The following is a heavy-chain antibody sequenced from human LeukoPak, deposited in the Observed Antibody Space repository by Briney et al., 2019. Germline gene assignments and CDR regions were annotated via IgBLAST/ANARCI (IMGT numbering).Heavy chain of an antibody. Sequence: GRSLRLSCAASGFTFSTFAMHWVRQAPGKGLEWGAVISYDGSNKYYGDSVKGRFSISRDNSKNTLYLQLNSLRAEDTAVFYCAREFGGYSYYYALGTKASPTDYWGQGTLVTVSS. J-gene: IGHJ4*02. CDR1: GFTFSTFA. CDR3: AREFGGYSYYYALGTKASPTDY. D-gene: IGHD3-10*01. CDR2: ISYDGSNK. V-gene: IGHV3-30*01.